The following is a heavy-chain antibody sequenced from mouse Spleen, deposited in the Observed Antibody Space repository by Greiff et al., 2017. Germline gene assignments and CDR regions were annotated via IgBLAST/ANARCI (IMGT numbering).Heavy chain of an antibody. J-gene: IGHJ2*01. V-gene: IGHV5-4*01. CDR3: AREPLYYTYYFDY. CDR2: ISDGGSYT. Sequence: EVKLMESGGGLVKPGGSLKLSCAASGFTFSSYAMSWVRQTPEKRLEWVATISDGGSYTYYPDNVKGRFTISRDNAKNNLYLQMSHLKSEDTAMYYCAREPLYYTYYFDYWGQGTTLTVSS. D-gene: IGHD2-1*01. CDR1: GFTFSSYA.